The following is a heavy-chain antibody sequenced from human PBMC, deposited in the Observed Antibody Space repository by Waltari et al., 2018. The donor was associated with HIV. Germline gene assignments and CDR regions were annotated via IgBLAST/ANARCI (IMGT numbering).Heavy chain of an antibody. CDR3: ARDRVPFRAAAGIDYFDY. J-gene: IGHJ4*02. CDR1: GFTFSSYS. D-gene: IGHD6-13*01. CDR2: ISSSSSYI. V-gene: IGHV3-21*01. Sequence: AASGFTFSSYSMNWVRQAPGKGLEWVSSISSSSSYIYYADSVKGRFTISRDNAKNSLYLQMNSLRAEDTAVYYCARDRVPFRAAAGIDYFDYWGQGTLVTVSS.